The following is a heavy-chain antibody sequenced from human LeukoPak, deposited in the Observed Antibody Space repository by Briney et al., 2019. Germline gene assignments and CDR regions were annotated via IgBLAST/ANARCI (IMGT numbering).Heavy chain of an antibody. CDR3: AKDGGTIPGVTNFHSDY. V-gene: IGHV3-30*04. D-gene: IGHD3-3*01. Sequence: GGSLRLSCAASGFTFSTYPMHWVRQAPGKGLEWVPLISYDGSSKYYADSVKGRFTVSRDNSKNTLYLQMNSLRAEDMAVYYCAKDGGTIPGVTNFHSDYWGQGTLVAVSS. CDR1: GFTFSTYP. J-gene: IGHJ4*02. CDR2: ISYDGSSK.